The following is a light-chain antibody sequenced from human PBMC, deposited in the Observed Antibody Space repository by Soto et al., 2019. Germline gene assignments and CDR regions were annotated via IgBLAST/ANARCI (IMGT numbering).Light chain of an antibody. J-gene: IGLJ1*01. V-gene: IGLV1-40*01. CDR3: QSYDSSLSGFV. CDR2: DNS. Sequence: SVLTQPPSVSGAPGQRVTISCTGSSPNIGAGYDVHWYQQLPGTAPKLLIYDNSNRPSGVPDRFSGSKSGTSASLAITGLQAEDEADYYCQSYDSSLSGFVFGTGTRSPS. CDR1: SPNIGAGYD.